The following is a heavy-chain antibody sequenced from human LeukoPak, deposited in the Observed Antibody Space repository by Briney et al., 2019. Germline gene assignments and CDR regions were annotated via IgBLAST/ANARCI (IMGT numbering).Heavy chain of an antibody. Sequence: GGSLRLSCAASGFTFSDYYMSWIRQAPGKGLQWVSYISSSSSYTNYADSVKGRFTISRDNAKNMVYLQMNSLRVEDTAVYYCARDCGTSGCDFWGQGTLVTVSS. J-gene: IGHJ4*02. CDR1: GFTFSDYY. V-gene: IGHV3-11*06. CDR2: ISSSSSYT. CDR3: ARDCGTSGCDF. D-gene: IGHD5-12*01.